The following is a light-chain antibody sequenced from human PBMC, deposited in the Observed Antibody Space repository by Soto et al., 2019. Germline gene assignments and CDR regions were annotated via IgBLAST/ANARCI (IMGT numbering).Light chain of an antibody. V-gene: IGKV1-5*03. Sequence: QITQSPSTLSAYVGYRVSTTFRASQSISPWLAWYQQKPGKAPKLLIYKAFSLQSGVPSRFSGSGSGTEFTLTISSLQPDDFATSYCQQYNSYSTFGQGTKVDIK. CDR3: QQYNSYST. CDR1: QSISPW. J-gene: IGKJ1*01. CDR2: KAF.